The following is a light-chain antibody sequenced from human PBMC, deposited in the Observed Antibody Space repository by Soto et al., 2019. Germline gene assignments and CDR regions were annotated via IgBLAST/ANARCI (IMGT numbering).Light chain of an antibody. V-gene: IGKV3-11*01. CDR2: DAS. Sequence: EIVLTQSPATLSLSPGESATLSCRANQSISTYLTWYQQKPGQAPRLIIFDASNRATSIPARFRGSGSGTDFTLSISSLETEDFATYYCKQCKNWPRGFTFCQGTTLEIK. J-gene: IGKJ2*01. CDR1: QSISTY. CDR3: KQCKNWPRGFT.